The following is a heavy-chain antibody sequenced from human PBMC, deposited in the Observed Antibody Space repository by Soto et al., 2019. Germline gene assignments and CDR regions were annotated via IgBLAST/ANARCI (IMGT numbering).Heavy chain of an antibody. V-gene: IGHV3-15*07. J-gene: IGHJ4*02. CDR2: VKSKVNGETI. CDR1: GFTFNGAW. Sequence: GGSLRLSCAASGFTFNGAWMNWVRQGPGKGLEWVGRVKSKVNGETIDYAAPVKGRFTISRDDSRNTVYLQMNRLGTEDTAMYYCSADLPDWGAYAFDYWGQGALVTVSS. D-gene: IGHD3-16*01. CDR3: SADLPDWGAYAFDY.